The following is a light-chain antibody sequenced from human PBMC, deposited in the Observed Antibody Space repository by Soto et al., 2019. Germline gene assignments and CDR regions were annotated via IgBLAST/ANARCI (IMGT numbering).Light chain of an antibody. CDR1: TSDVGGYNY. J-gene: IGLJ1*01. CDR3: SSYTSSRTYV. CDR2: DVS. Sequence: QSALTQPASVSGSPGQSITISCTGTTSDVGGYNYVSWYQQHPGKAPKLMIYDVSNRPSWVSNRFSGSKSGNTASLTISGLQAEDEAEYYCSSYTSSRTYVFGTGTKVTVL. V-gene: IGLV2-14*01.